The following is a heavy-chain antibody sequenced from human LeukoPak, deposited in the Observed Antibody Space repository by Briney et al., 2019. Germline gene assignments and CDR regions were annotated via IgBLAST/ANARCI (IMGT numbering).Heavy chain of an antibody. CDR3: VRDYQYYFDY. D-gene: IGHD3-16*02. Sequence: GGSLRHSCAASGFRLSTYTMNWIRQAPGKGLEWISYIGTSGSIISYADSVKGRFTISRDNAKNSLYLQMNSLRVEDTAVYYCVRDYQYYFDYWGQGTLVTVSS. J-gene: IGHJ4*02. V-gene: IGHV3-48*01. CDR1: GFRLSTYT. CDR2: IGTSGSII.